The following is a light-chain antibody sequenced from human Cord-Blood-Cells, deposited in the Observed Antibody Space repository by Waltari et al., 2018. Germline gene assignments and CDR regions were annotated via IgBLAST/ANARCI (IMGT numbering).Light chain of an antibody. V-gene: IGKV1-39*01. Sequence: DIQMTQSPSSLSASVGDRVTITCRGSQSISSYLNWYQQKPGKAPKLLIYAASSLQSGVPSRFSGSGSWTDFTLTISSLQPEDFATYYCQQSYSTPWTFGQGTKVEIK. J-gene: IGKJ1*01. CDR1: QSISSY. CDR3: QQSYSTPWT. CDR2: AAS.